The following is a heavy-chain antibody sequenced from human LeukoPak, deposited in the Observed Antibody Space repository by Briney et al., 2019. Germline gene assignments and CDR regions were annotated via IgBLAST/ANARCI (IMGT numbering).Heavy chain of an antibody. CDR1: GFTFSSYA. D-gene: IGHD6-19*01. CDR3: AKVGWSYYYMDV. Sequence: PGGSLRLSCAASGFTFSSYAMSWVRQAPGKGLEWVSAISGSGGRTYYADSVKGRFTISRDNSKNTLYLQMNSLRAEDTAVYYCAKVGWSYYYMDVWGKGTTVTVSS. CDR2: ISGSGGRT. V-gene: IGHV3-23*01. J-gene: IGHJ6*03.